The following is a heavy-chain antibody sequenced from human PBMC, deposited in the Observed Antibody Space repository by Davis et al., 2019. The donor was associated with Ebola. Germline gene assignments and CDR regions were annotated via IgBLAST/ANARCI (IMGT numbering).Heavy chain of an antibody. CDR2: ISGSGGST. D-gene: IGHD2-8*02. Sequence: PGGSLRLSCAASGFTFSSYAMSWVRQAPGKGLEWVSAISGSGGSTYYADSVKGRFTISRDNSKNTLYLQMNSLRAEDTAVYYCAKTGNRYYYYGMGVWGKGTTVTVSS. CDR3: AKTGNRYYYYGMGV. J-gene: IGHJ6*04. V-gene: IGHV3-23*01. CDR1: GFTFSSYA.